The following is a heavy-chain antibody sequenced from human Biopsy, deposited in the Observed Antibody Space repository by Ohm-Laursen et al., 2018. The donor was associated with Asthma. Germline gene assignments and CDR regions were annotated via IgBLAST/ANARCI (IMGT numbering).Heavy chain of an antibody. J-gene: IGHJ6*02. Sequence: SQTLSLTCIVSRGYVRTYDYRWAWIRQPPGKGLEWLGSAFHSGTTDYTPSVARRLSISVDTTRNQFSIQLSSVTAADTAVYFCARVAVYGDIFFAIDVWGQGTTVSVS. CDR1: RGYVRTYDYR. D-gene: IGHD5-24*01. V-gene: IGHV4-30-4*01. CDR3: ARVAVYGDIFFAIDV. CDR2: AFHSGTT.